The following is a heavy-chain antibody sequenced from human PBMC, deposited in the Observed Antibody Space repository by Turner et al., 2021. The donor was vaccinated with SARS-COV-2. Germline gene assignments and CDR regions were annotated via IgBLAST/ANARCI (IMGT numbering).Heavy chain of an antibody. CDR2: INPYSGDS. CDR3: SIGRDDLNMHV. Sequence: QLQLVQSGAEVKKPGASVKVSCRASGYNFSDHYIHWVRQAPGQGLEWMVWINPYSGDSYYAQKFQGRITMTRDTSLNTAYMEVITLRYDDTADYYCSIGRDDLNMHVWGQGTMVTVSS. CDR1: GYNFSDHY. V-gene: IGHV1-2*02. J-gene: IGHJ6*02. D-gene: IGHD3-3*01.